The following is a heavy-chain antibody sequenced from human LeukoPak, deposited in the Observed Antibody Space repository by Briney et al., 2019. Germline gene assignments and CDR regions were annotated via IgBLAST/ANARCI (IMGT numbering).Heavy chain of an antibody. Sequence: SVKVSCKASGGSFRSNAFSWVRQAPGQGLEWMGGNIPLLDSANYAQKFHGRDTITAAKSSSTADMELSSLRSDDTAVYYCASGRVVVASIEYGVNYYYALDVWGQGTTVTVSS. V-gene: IGHV1-69*10. CDR1: GGSFRSNA. J-gene: IGHJ6*02. CDR2: NIPLLDSA. D-gene: IGHD2-15*01. CDR3: ASGRVVVASIEYGVNYYYALDV.